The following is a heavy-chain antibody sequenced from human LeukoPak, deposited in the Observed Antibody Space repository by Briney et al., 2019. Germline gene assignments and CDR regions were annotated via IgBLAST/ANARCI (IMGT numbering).Heavy chain of an antibody. CDR2: ISDSGGST. Sequence: GGSLRLSCAASGFTFSSYAMSWVRQAPGKGLEWVSAISDSGGSTYYADSVKGRFTISRDNSKNTLYLQMNSLRAEDTAVYYCARDLWLAAAGPPDYYYYGMDVWGQGTTVTVSS. J-gene: IGHJ6*02. V-gene: IGHV3-23*01. CDR3: ARDLWLAAAGPPDYYYYGMDV. CDR1: GFTFSSYA. D-gene: IGHD6-13*01.